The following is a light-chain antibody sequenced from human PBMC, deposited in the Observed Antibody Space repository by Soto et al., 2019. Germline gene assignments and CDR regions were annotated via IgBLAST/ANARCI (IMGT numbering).Light chain of an antibody. Sequence: EIVLTQSPGTLSLSPGERATLSCRASQSVSRNYLAWFQKKPGQAPRLLIYDASTRATGIPDKFGGSGSGTDFTLTISRLEPEDFEFYFCQQYFTPPITFGQGTRLEIK. CDR2: DAS. CDR1: QSVSRNY. V-gene: IGKV3-20*01. J-gene: IGKJ5*01. CDR3: QQYFTPPIT.